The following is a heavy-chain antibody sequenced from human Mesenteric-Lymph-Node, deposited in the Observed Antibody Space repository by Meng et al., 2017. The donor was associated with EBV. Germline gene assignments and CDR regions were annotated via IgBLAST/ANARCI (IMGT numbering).Heavy chain of an antibody. Sequence: EVQLVESGGGLVKPGGSLRLSCAASGFTFSSYSMNWVRQAPGKGLEWVSSISSSSSYIYYADSVKGRFTISRDNAKNSLYLQMNSLRAEDTAVYYCASQHCSSTSCRDYWGQGTLVTVSS. CDR2: ISSSSSYI. D-gene: IGHD2-2*01. J-gene: IGHJ4*02. CDR1: GFTFSSYS. V-gene: IGHV3-21*01. CDR3: ASQHCSSTSCRDY.